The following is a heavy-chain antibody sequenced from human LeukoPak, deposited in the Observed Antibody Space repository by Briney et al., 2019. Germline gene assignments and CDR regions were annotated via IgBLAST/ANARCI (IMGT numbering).Heavy chain of an antibody. D-gene: IGHD6-19*01. J-gene: IGHJ4*02. V-gene: IGHV4-34*01. CDR2: INHSGST. Sequence: SETLSLTCVVYSGSFSGYSWSWIRQPPGKGLEWIGEINHSGSTNYNPSLKSRVTISLDTSRNQFSLRLISVTAADTAVYYCAREGALWLPPDYWGQGTLVTVSS. CDR3: AREGALWLPPDY. CDR1: SGSFSGYS.